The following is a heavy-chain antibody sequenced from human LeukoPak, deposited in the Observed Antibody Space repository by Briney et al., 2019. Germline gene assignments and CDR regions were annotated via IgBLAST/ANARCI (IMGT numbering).Heavy chain of an antibody. CDR2: IYYSGST. V-gene: IGHV4-59*01. D-gene: IGHD3-22*01. Sequence: SETLSLTCTVSGGSISSYYWSWIRQPPGKGLEWIGYIYYSGSTNYNPSLKSRVTISVDTSKNQFSLKLSSVTAADTAVYYCAREIYYDSSGWAFDIWGQGTMVTVSS. J-gene: IGHJ3*02. CDR3: AREIYYDSSGWAFDI. CDR1: GGSISSYY.